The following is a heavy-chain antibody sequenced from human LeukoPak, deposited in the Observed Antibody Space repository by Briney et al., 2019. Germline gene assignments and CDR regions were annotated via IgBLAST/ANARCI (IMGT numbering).Heavy chain of an antibody. V-gene: IGHV3-7*01. D-gene: IGHD3-10*01. CDR2: IKDDGSAK. Sequence: GGSLRLSCAASGFTFNTYWMTWVRQAPGKGPEWVGNIKDDGSAKYYVESVKGRFTISRDNAKNSLYLQMNNLRVVDTAVYYCARDNPGYGAYYNWGQGTRVTVSS. CDR3: ARDNPGYGAYYN. J-gene: IGHJ4*02. CDR1: GFTFNTYW.